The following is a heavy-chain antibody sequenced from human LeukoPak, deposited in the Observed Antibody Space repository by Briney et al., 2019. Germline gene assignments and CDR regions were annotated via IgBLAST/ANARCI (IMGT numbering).Heavy chain of an antibody. Sequence: GGSLRLSCAASGFTFSSYWMSWVRQAPGKGLEWVSYISSSGSTIYYADSVKGRFTISRDNAKNSLYLQMNSLRAEDTAVYYCAELGITMIGGVWGKGTTVTIPS. CDR2: ISSSGSTI. CDR1: GFTFSSYW. D-gene: IGHD3-10*02. CDR3: AELGITMIGGV. V-gene: IGHV3-48*04. J-gene: IGHJ6*04.